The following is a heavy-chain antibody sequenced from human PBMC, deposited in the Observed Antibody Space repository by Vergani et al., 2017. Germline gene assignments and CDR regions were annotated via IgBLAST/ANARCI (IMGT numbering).Heavy chain of an antibody. J-gene: IGHJ4*02. V-gene: IGHV3-23*01. Sequence: EVQLLESGGGLVQPGGSLSLSCAASGFTFSGYAMSGVRQAPGKGLEWVSAISGSGGSTYYADSVKGRFTISRDNSKNTLYLQMNSLRAEDTAVYYCAKAGTVVSYYFDYWGQGTLVTVSS. CDR3: AKAGTVVSYYFDY. CDR2: ISGSGGST. D-gene: IGHD4-23*01. CDR1: GFTFSGYA.